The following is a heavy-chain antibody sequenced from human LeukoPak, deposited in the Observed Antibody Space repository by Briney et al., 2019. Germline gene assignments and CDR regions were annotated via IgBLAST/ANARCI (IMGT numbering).Heavy chain of an antibody. Sequence: SETLSLTCTVSGGSLISGDNYWSWVRQPPGKGLEWIGNIFYSVSTYYNPSLQSRVTISLDTSKNQFSLMLSSVTAADTAVYYCARGGVVVTAPFDFWGQGTLVTVSS. CDR1: GGSLISGDNY. V-gene: IGHV4-30-4*01. J-gene: IGHJ4*02. CDR3: ARGGVVVTAPFDF. D-gene: IGHD2-21*02. CDR2: IFYSVST.